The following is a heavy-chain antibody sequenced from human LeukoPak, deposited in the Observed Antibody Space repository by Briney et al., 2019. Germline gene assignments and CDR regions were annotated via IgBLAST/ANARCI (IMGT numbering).Heavy chain of an antibody. CDR1: GFTFSDYA. Sequence: GGSLRLSCAASGFTFSDYAIHWVRHCPGKGLEYVSTISGNGGSTFYANSVKGRFTISRDNSKNTVYLQMGSLRAEDMAVYYCAKGDYDYVWGSYRLFDYWGQGTLVTVSS. CDR3: AKGDYDYVWGSYRLFDY. V-gene: IGHV3-64*01. J-gene: IGHJ4*02. D-gene: IGHD3-16*02. CDR2: ISGNGGST.